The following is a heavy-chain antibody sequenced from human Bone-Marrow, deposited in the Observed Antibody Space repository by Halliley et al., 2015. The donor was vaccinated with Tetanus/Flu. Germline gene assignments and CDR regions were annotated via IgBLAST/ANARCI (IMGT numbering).Heavy chain of an antibody. CDR2: ISHDGSDQ. Sequence: SLRLSCVASGFTFSVYRIHWVRQVPGKGLEWVAVISHDGSDQVYADSAKGRFTISRDNSKKTLYLQLTSLRPDDTGVYYCARDYCNSPRCNYYNYGLDVWGQGTTVPVSS. V-gene: IGHV3-30*03. D-gene: IGHD2-2*01. CDR1: GFTFSVYR. CDR3: ARDYCNSPRCNYYNYGLDV. J-gene: IGHJ6*02.